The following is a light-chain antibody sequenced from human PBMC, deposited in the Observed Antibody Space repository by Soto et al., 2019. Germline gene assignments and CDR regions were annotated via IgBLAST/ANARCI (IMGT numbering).Light chain of an antibody. V-gene: IGKV1-5*03. Sequence: DIQMTQSPSTLSASVGDRVTITCRASQSISSWLAWYQQKPGKAPKLLIYKAFSLQSGVPSRFSGIGSGTEFTLTISILQPDDFATYYCQQYNSYSRTFGQGTKVEIK. J-gene: IGKJ1*01. CDR1: QSISSW. CDR3: QQYNSYSRT. CDR2: KAF.